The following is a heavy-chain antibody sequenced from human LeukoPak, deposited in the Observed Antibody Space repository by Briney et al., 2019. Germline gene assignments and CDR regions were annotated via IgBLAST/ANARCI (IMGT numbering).Heavy chain of an antibody. D-gene: IGHD4-17*01. CDR3: ARERVWHDYGDYGVPLDAFDI. CDR1: GGTFSSYA. V-gene: IGHV1-69*13. CDR2: IIPIFGTA. J-gene: IGHJ3*02. Sequence: SVKVSCKASGGTFSSYAISWVRQAPGQGLEWMGGIIPIFGTANYAQKFQGRVTITADESTSTAYMELSSLRSEDTAVYYCARERVWHDYGDYGVPLDAFDIWGQGTMVTVSS.